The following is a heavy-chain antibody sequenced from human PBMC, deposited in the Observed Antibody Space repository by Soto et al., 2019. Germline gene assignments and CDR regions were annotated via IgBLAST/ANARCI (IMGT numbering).Heavy chain of an antibody. CDR3: ARQIYDSDTGPNFQYSFDS. D-gene: IGHD3-22*01. J-gene: IGHJ4*02. CDR1: GYSFAGYW. Sequence: RGESLKISCKGSGYSFAGYWITWVRQKPGKGLEWMGRIDPSDSQTYYSPSFRGHVTISVTKSITTVFLQWSSLRASDTAMYYCARQIYDSDTGPNFQYSFDSWGQGTPVTSPQ. CDR2: IDPSDSQT. V-gene: IGHV5-10-1*01.